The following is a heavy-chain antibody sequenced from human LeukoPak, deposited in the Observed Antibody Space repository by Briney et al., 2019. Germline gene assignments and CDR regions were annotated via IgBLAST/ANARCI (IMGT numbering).Heavy chain of an antibody. J-gene: IGHJ4*02. CDR3: ANHALGQRGRGY. D-gene: IGHD2-2*01. Sequence: SETLSLTCTVSGGSFRDNHWCWSRQPPGKGLEYIGHVNYDWSTSYNPSLNSRIPISLDTSKNLFSLKLSSLSPADTAVYYCANHALGQRGRGYWGQGTLVTVSS. V-gene: IGHV4-59*08. CDR2: VNYDWST. CDR1: GGSFRDNH.